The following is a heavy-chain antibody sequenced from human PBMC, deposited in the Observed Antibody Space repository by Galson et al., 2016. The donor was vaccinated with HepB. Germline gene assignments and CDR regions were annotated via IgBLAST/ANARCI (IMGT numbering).Heavy chain of an antibody. V-gene: IGHV4-39*01. CDR2: IYYSGST. Sequence: SETLSLTCTVSGGSISSSSYYWGWIRQPPGKGLEWIGSIYYSGSTYYNPSLQSRVTISVDTSKNQFSLKLSSVTAADTAVYYCARHEDYGDLLDHWGQGTLVTVSS. CDR1: GGSISSSSYY. D-gene: IGHD4-17*01. J-gene: IGHJ4*02. CDR3: ARHEDYGDLLDH.